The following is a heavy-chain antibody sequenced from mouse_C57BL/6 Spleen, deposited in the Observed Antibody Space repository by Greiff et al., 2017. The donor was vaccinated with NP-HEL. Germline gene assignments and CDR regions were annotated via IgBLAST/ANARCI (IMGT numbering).Heavy chain of an antibody. V-gene: IGHV1-15*01. Sequence: QVQLQQSGPELVKPGASVKISCKASGYSFTSYYIHWVKQTPVHGLEWIGAIDPETGGTAYNQKFKGKAILTADKSSSTAYMELRSLTSEDSAVYYCTRSRPHFDYWGQGTTLTVSS. CDR1: GYSFTSYY. CDR2: IDPETGGT. CDR3: TRSRPHFDY. J-gene: IGHJ2*01.